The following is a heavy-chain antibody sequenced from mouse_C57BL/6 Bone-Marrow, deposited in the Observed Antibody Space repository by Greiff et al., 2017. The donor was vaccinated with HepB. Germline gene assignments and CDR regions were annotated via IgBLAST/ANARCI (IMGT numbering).Heavy chain of an antibody. CDR3: TRRVYYGTTGYFDY. D-gene: IGHD2-1*01. J-gene: IGHJ2*01. V-gene: IGHV1-5*01. CDR1: GYTFTSYW. Sequence: VQLKQSGTVLARPGASVKMSCKTSGYTFTSYWMHWVKQRPGQGLEWIGAINPGNSDTSYNQKFKGKAKLTAVTSASTAYMELSSLTNEDSAVYYCTRRVYYGTTGYFDYWGQGTTLTVSS. CDR2: INPGNSDT.